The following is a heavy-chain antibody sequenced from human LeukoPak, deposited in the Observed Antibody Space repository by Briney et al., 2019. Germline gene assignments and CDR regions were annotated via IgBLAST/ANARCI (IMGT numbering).Heavy chain of an antibody. CDR2: INPNSGGT. CDR3: ARGVLPASLVY. J-gene: IGHJ4*02. Sequence: ASVKVSCKASGYTFTGYYIHWVRQAPGPGLEWMGWINPNSGGTNYAQKFQGRVTMTRDTSISTVYMDLSGLRYDDAAVYYCARGVLPASLVYWGQGTPVTVSS. V-gene: IGHV1-2*02. CDR1: GYTFTGYY. D-gene: IGHD2-2*01.